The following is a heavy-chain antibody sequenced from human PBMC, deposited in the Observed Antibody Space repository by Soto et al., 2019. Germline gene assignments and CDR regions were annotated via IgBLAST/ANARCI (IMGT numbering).Heavy chain of an antibody. V-gene: IGHV4-31*03. Sequence: QVQVQESGPGLVRPSQTLSLTCTVSGASINRDPYYWSWIRQHPVQGLEWSGYSYDNGDTDYNPSLKGRVTISLDTSKKQTSLTLCSVTAADTAVHYWARDQGGKVLKGAGMDVW. CDR3: ARDQGGKVLKGAGMDV. CDR1: GASINRDPYY. J-gene: IGHJ6*01. CDR2: SYDNGDT.